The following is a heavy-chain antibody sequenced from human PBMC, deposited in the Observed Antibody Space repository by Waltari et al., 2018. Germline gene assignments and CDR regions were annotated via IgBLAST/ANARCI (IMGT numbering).Heavy chain of an antibody. V-gene: IGHV3-23*01. CDR2: ISGSGDST. J-gene: IGHJ4*02. CDR1: GFTFRGYA. CDR3: AKDRVYVRPTFDY. Sequence: EVQLLESGGGLVQPGGSLRLSCAASGFTFRGYAMSWVRQAPGKGLEWVSAISGSGDSTYYADPVRGRFTISRDNSKNTLYLQMHSLRAEDTAVYYCAKDRVYVRPTFDYWGQGTLVTVSS. D-gene: IGHD3-10*01.